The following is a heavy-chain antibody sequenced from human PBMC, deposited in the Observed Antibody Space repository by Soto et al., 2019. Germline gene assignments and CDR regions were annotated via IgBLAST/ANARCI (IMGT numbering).Heavy chain of an antibody. Sequence: ASVKVSCKASGYTFTGYYMHWVRQAPGQGLEWMGWINPNSGGTNYAQKFQGWVTMTRDTSIGTAYMELSRLRSDDTAVYYCARATYYYGSGSWNWFDPWGQGTLVTVSS. CDR1: GYTFTGYY. CDR3: ARATYYYGSGSWNWFDP. D-gene: IGHD3-10*01. CDR2: INPNSGGT. V-gene: IGHV1-2*04. J-gene: IGHJ5*02.